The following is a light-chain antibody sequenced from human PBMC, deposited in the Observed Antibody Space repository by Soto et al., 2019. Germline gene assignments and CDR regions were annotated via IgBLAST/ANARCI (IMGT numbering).Light chain of an antibody. CDR2: DAS. CDR1: QSVSGY. Sequence: EIVLPLSPATLSLSTGERATLSCRASQSVSGYLAWYHQEPGQAPMLLIDDASNRATGLIARFSGSRSGADITLAISSLESEDFAAYDSQQRRNWQVTFGQGPKLEIK. J-gene: IGKJ5*01. V-gene: IGKV3-11*01. CDR3: QQRRNWQVT.